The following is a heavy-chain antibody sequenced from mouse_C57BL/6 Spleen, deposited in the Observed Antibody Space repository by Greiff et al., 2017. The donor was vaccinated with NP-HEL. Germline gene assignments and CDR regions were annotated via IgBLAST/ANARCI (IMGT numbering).Heavy chain of an antibody. CDR2: ISSGSSTI. CDR1: GFTFSDYG. CDR3: ARPGITTVVMDY. J-gene: IGHJ4*01. Sequence: EVKLVESGGGLVKPGGSLKLSCAASGFTFSDYGMHWVRQAPEKGLEWVAYISSGSSTIYYADTVKGRFTISRDNAKNTLFLQMTSLRSEDTAMYYCARPGITTVVMDYWGQGTSVTVSS. D-gene: IGHD1-1*01. V-gene: IGHV5-17*01.